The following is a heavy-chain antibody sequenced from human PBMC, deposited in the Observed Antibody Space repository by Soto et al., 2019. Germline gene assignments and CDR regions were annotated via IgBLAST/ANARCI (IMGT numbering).Heavy chain of an antibody. Sequence: GASVKVCCKASGYTFTTYGISWVRQAPGQGLEWMGWISTYNGNTNYAQKLQGRVTMTTDTSTSTAYMELRSLRSDDTAVYYCARGAAIGYYFDYWGQGTLVTVSS. CDR1: GYTFTTYG. CDR3: ARGAAIGYYFDY. CDR2: ISTYNGNT. V-gene: IGHV1-18*01. J-gene: IGHJ4*02. D-gene: IGHD2-2*01.